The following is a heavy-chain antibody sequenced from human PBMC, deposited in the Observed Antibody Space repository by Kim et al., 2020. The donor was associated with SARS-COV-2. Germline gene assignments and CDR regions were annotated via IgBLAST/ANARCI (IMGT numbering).Heavy chain of an antibody. J-gene: IGHJ4*02. Sequence: GESLKISCKVSGYSFTNYWIGWVRQMPGKGLEWMGIIFPGDSATRYSPSFHGQVTLSADKSISTAYLQWSSLKASDTAVYYCARPNYYDSSAYYVDYWGQ. D-gene: IGHD3-22*01. CDR1: GYSFTNYW. CDR2: IFPGDSAT. V-gene: IGHV5-51*01. CDR3: ARPNYYDSSAYYVDY.